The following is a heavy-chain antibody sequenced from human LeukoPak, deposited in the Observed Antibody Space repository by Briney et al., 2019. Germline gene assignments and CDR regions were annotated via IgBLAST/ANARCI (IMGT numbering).Heavy chain of an antibody. J-gene: IGHJ3*01. CDR1: GFTFSSYA. V-gene: IGHV3-30*04. CDR3: AKTPISSITSVLGGTAFDL. Sequence: GRSLRLSCAASGFTFSSYAMHWVRQAPGKGLEWVGVIRNDGSNQYYADSVKGQSTISRDNSKNTLYLQMNSLRAEDTAVYYCAKTPISSITSVLGGTAFDLWGQGTMVTVSS. D-gene: IGHD3-10*01. CDR2: IRNDGSNQ.